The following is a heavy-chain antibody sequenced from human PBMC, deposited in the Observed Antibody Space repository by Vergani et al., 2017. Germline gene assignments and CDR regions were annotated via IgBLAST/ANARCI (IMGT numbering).Heavy chain of an antibody. CDR3: ARSGLRDDAFDI. CDR2: IGTAGDP. D-gene: IGHD5/OR15-5a*01. Sequence: EVQLVESGGGLVQPGGSLRLSCAASGFTFSSYDMHWVRQATGKGLEWVSAIGTAGDPYYPGSVKGRLTIPRENAKNSLYLQMNSLRAGDTAVYYCARSGLRDDAFDIWGQGTMVTVSS. V-gene: IGHV3-13*05. J-gene: IGHJ3*02. CDR1: GFTFSSYD.